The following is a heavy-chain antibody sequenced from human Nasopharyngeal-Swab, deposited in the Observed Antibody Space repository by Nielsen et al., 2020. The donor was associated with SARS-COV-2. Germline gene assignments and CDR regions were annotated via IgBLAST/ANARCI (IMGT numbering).Heavy chain of an antibody. CDR2: VRSKGNNYAT. Sequence: GESLKISCAASGFTFSDSATHWVRQASGKGLEWVGRVRSKGNNYATAYSASVKGRFIIFRDDPTNTAYLQMNSLKTEDTAVYYCTRCGGGCYSGRDYWGQGTLATVSS. CDR3: TRCGGGCYSGRDY. D-gene: IGHD2-21*02. CDR1: GFTFSDSA. V-gene: IGHV3-73*01. J-gene: IGHJ4*02.